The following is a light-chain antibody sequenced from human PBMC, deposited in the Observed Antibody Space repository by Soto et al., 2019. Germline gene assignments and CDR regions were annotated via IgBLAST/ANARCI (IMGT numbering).Light chain of an antibody. V-gene: IGKV3-11*01. CDR2: DEY. Sequence: VLTQSPGTLSLSTGAIATLSCRASQSFRGLLAWYQQKPGQAPRLLIYDEYNRATGIPPRFSGSGSGTEFTLTISSLQSEDFAVYYCQQDNNWPKTFGQGTKV. CDR1: QSFRGL. J-gene: IGKJ1*01. CDR3: QQDNNWPKT.